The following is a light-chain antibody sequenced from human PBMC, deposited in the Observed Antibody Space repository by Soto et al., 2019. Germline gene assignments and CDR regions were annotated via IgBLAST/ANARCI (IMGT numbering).Light chain of an antibody. J-gene: IGLJ2*01. CDR2: DVT. Sequence: QSALTQPASVSGSPGQSITISCTGTSSDVGGYNFVSWYQQHPGTAPKLMIYDVTNRPSGVSNRFSGSKSGNTGSLTISGLRPEDEADYYCSSYTSSSTVLFGGGTKLTVL. CDR3: SSYTSSSTVL. CDR1: SSDVGGYNF. V-gene: IGLV2-14*01.